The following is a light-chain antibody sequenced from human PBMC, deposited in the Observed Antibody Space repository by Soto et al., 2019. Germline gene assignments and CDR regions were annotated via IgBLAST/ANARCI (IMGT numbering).Light chain of an antibody. CDR3: QQYCSSPPGYT. Sequence: EIVLTQSPGTLSLSPGERATLSCRASQSVSSSYLAWYQQKSGQAPRLLIYGASSRATGIPDRFSGSGSGTDFSLTISRLEPEDYAVYYCQQYCSSPPGYTFGQGTKLEIK. J-gene: IGKJ2*01. CDR1: QSVSSSY. V-gene: IGKV3-20*01. CDR2: GAS.